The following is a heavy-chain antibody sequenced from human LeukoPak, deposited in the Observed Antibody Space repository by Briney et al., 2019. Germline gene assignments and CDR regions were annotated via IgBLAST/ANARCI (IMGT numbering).Heavy chain of an antibody. V-gene: IGHV3-30-3*01. CDR3: VRESPACGEDCFFDY. D-gene: IGHD2-21*02. CDR2: ISYDGTNK. Sequence: GRSLRLPCAASGFTFRSYAMHWVRQAPGKGLEWVAGISYDGTNKYYADSVRGRFTISRDNSRNTLYLQMNSLRSDDTAVYYCVRESPACGEDCFFDYWGQGTLVTVSS. CDR1: GFTFRSYA. J-gene: IGHJ4*02.